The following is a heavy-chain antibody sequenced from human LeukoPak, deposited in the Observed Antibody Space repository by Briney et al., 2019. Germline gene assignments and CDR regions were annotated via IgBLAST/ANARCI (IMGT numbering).Heavy chain of an antibody. CDR2: INPNSGGT. Sequence: GASVKVSCKASGYTFTGNYMHWVRQAPGQGLEWMGWINPNSGGTNYAQKFQGRVTMTRDTSISTAYMELSRLRSDDTAVYYCARGGYSYGYVSFDIWGQGTMVTVSS. D-gene: IGHD5-18*01. CDR3: ARGGYSYGYVSFDI. V-gene: IGHV1-2*02. J-gene: IGHJ3*02. CDR1: GYTFTGNY.